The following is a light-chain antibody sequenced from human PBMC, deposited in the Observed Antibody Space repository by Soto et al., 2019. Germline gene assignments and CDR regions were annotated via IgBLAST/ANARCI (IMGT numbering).Light chain of an antibody. CDR2: EVS. J-gene: IGLJ1*01. V-gene: IGLV2-23*02. Sequence: QSVLTQPASVSGSPGQSITVSCTGTSSDVGSYYLVSWYQQHPGKAPKLMIYEVSKRPSGVSNRCSGSKSGNTASLTISGLQAEDEAYYYCCSYAGSSTFEGLYVFGTGTKVTVL. CDR1: SSDVGSYYL. CDR3: CSYAGSSTFEGLYV.